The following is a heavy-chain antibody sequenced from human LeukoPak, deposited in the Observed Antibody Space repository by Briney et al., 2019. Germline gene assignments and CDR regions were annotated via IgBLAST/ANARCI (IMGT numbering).Heavy chain of an antibody. V-gene: IGHV3-23*01. D-gene: IGHD6-6*01. J-gene: IGHJ6*02. CDR1: GFTFSSYA. CDR2: ISGSGGST. CDR3: AKTGSQLGFYYYGMDV. Sequence: GGSLRLSCAASGFTFSSYAMSWVRQAPGKGLEWVPAISGSGGSTYYADSVKGRFTISRDNSKNTLYLQMNSLRAEDTAVYYCAKTGSQLGFYYYGMDVWGQGTTVTVSS.